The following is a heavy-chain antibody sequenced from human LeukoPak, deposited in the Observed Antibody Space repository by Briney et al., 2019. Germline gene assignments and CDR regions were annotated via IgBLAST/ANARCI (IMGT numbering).Heavy chain of an antibody. J-gene: IGHJ6*03. CDR2: IYTSGST. D-gene: IGHD4-17*01. CDR1: GGSISSYY. V-gene: IGHV4-4*07. CDR3: VRALTTAKWGYYYYYMDV. Sequence: SETLSLTCTVSGGSISSYYWSWIRQPAGKGLEWIGRIYTSGSTNYNPSLKSRVTISVDKSKNQFSLKLSSVTAADTAVYYCVRALTTAKWGYYYYYMDVWGKGTTVTVSS.